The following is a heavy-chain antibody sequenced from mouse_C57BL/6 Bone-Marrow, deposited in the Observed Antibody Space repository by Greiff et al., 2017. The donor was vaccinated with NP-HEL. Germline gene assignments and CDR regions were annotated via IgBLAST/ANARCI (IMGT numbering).Heavy chain of an antibody. D-gene: IGHD1-1*01. CDR1: GFNIKDDY. Sequence: LQQSGAELGRPGASVKLSCTASGFNIKDDYMHWVKQRPEQGLEGIGWIDPENGDTEYASKFQGKATITADTSSHPAYLQLSSLTSEDTAVYYCTTSGYYCSSYRYFDVWGTGTTVTVSS. CDR3: TTSGYYCSSYRYFDV. CDR2: IDPENGDT. V-gene: IGHV14-4*01. J-gene: IGHJ1*03.